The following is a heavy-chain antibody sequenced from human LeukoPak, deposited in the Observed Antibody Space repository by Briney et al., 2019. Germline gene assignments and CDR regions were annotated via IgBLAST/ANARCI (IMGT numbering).Heavy chain of an antibody. V-gene: IGHV4-31*03. D-gene: IGHD2-2*01. CDR1: GGSISNVGYY. CDR2: IYYSGST. Sequence: PSETLSLTCTVSGGSISNVGYYWSWIRQHPGKGPEWIGYIYYSGSTYYNPSLKSRVTISVDTSKNQFSLHLNSVTPEDTAVYYCARRLTQYDCFDPWGQGILVTVSS. CDR3: ARRLTQYDCFDP. J-gene: IGHJ5*02.